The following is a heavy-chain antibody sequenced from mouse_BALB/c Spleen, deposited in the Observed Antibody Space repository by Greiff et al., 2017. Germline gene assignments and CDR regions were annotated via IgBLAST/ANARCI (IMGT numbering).Heavy chain of an antibody. CDR3: AREKALLRLFAY. Sequence: QVQLQQSAAELARPGASVKMSCKASGYTFTSYTMHWVKQRPGQGLEWIGYINPSSGYTEYNQKFKDKTTLTADKSSSTAYMQLSSLTSEDSAVYYCAREKALLRLFAYWGQGTLVTVSA. CDR2: INPSSGYT. V-gene: IGHV1-4*02. J-gene: IGHJ3*01. CDR1: GYTFTSYT. D-gene: IGHD1-2*01.